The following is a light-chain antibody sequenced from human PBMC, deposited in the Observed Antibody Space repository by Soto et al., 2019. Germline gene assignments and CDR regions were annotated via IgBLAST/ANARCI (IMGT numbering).Light chain of an antibody. Sequence: EIVMTQSPATLSVSPGERATLSCRASQSVNIYLAWYQQKPGQAPRLLIFGATYRATGIPDRFSGSGSGTEFNLTISRLQSEDFAVHFCQKYDDWLRLTFGGGTKVDIK. V-gene: IGKV3D-15*01. CDR3: QKYDDWLRLT. CDR2: GAT. J-gene: IGKJ4*01. CDR1: QSVNIY.